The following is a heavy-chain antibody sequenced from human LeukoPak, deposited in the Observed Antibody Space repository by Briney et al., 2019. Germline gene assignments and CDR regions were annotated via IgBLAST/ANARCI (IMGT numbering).Heavy chain of an antibody. V-gene: IGHV3-23*01. D-gene: IGHD5-12*01. CDR2: ISGSGGAT. CDR3: AKALGSIVVTASDY. CDR1: GFTFSTYW. Sequence: GGSLRLSCAASGFTFSTYWMSWVRQPPGKGLEWVSAISGSGGATYFADSVKGRFTISRDNSKNTLYLQMHSLRAEDTAVYYCAKALGSIVVTASDYWGQGTLVTVSS. J-gene: IGHJ4*02.